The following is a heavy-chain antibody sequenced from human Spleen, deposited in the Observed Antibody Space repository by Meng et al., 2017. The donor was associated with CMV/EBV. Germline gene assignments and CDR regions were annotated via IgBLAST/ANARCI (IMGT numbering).Heavy chain of an antibody. Sequence: SGYTFTSYVMSWLRQAPGQGLEWMGWISAYTGNTIYAQKVQGRVTMTTDASTNTAYLELRSLRSDDTAVYYCARDQQLIPAEYFQHWGPGTLVTVSS. J-gene: IGHJ1*01. CDR2: ISAYTGNT. V-gene: IGHV1-18*01. D-gene: IGHD6-13*01. CDR3: ARDQQLIPAEYFQH. CDR1: GYTFTSYV.